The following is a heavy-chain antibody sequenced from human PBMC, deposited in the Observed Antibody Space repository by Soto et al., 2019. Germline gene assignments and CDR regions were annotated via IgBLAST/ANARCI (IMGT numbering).Heavy chain of an antibody. J-gene: IGHJ6*02. Sequence: SETLSLTCAVSGGSISSGGYSWSWIRQPPGKGLEWIGYIYHSGSTYYNPSLKSRVTISVDRSKNQFSLKLSSVTAADTAVYYCARGPAAGTYYYYYGMDVWGQGTTVTVSS. D-gene: IGHD6-13*01. CDR2: IYHSGST. V-gene: IGHV4-30-2*01. CDR1: GGSISSGGYS. CDR3: ARGPAAGTYYYYYGMDV.